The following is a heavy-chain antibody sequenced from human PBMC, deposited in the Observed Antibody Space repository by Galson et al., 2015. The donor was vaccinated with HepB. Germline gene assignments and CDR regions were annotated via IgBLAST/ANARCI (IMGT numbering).Heavy chain of an antibody. D-gene: IGHD6-25*01. CDR1: GDSVSSDSSA. J-gene: IGHJ4*02. Sequence: CAISGDSVSSDSSAWNRIRQSPSRGLEWLGRTYYRSQWYHDYSGSLQSRITINAETSTNQFFLQLDSVTPEDTAVYYCARDGYLGLVYYFDYWGPGILVTVS. V-gene: IGHV6-1*01. CDR2: TYYRSQWYH. CDR3: ARDGYLGLVYYFDY.